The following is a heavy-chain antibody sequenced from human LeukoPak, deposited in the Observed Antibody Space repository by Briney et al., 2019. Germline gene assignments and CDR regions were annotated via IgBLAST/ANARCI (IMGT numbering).Heavy chain of an antibody. Sequence: SETLSLTCAVSAGSISSSNWWSWVRQSPVKGLEWIGEIYLYGTTNYNPSLKSRVTMSVDRSKNQFSLKLSSVTAADTAVYYCVRTGEVTTVCDSWGQGNLVTVSS. J-gene: IGHJ4*02. CDR3: VRTGEVTTVCDS. V-gene: IGHV4-4*02. D-gene: IGHD4-17*01. CDR1: AGSISSSNW. CDR2: IYLYGTT.